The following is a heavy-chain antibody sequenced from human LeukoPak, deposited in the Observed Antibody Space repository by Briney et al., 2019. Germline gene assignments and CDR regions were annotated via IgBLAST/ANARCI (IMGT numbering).Heavy chain of an antibody. CDR2: IYSSGST. CDR3: ARGEYYHYYYMDA. J-gene: IGHJ6*03. V-gene: IGHV3-66*02. Sequence: GGSLRLSCTPSGFTVSSSYMSWVRQAPGKGLGWVSVIYSSGSTYYTDSVKGRFTISRDNSKNTLYLQMYSLRAEDTAVYYCARGEYYHYYYMDAWGKGTTVTVSS. CDR1: GFTVSSSY. D-gene: IGHD3-10*01.